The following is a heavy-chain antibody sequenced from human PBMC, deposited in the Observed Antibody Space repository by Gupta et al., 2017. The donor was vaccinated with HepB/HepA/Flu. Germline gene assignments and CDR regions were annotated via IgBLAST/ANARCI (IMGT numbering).Heavy chain of an antibody. V-gene: IGHV3-23*01. J-gene: IGHJ2*01. CDR3: AKVLCGGDCHLPGYFDL. Sequence: EVQLLESGGGLVQPGGSLRLPCAASGFTFSSHAMSWVRQAQGKGLEWVSAISGSGGSTYYADSVKGRFTISRDNSKNTLYLQMNSLRAEDTAVYYCAKVLCGGDCHLPGYFDLWGRGTLVTVSS. CDR1: GFTFSSHA. CDR2: ISGSGGST. D-gene: IGHD2-21*02.